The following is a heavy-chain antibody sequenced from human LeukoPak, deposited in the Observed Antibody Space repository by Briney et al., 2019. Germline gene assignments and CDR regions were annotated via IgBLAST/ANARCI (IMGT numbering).Heavy chain of an antibody. CDR2: ISYGGIDK. CDR3: ARESWSDSVAFDI. CDR1: GFTFSSYG. J-gene: IGHJ3*02. Sequence: GGSLRLSCAASGFTFSSYGMTWVRQAPGKGLEWVGLISYGGIDKSYADSVKGRFTISRDSSKRTLYLQMNSLRAEDTAMYYCARESWSDSVAFDIWGLGTMVIVSS. V-gene: IGHV3-30*03. D-gene: IGHD3-3*01.